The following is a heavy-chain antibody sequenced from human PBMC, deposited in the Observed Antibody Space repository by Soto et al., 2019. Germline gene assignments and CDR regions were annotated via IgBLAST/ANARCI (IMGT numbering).Heavy chain of an antibody. Sequence: PGGSLRLSCAASGFTVSNAWINWVRQAPGKGLEWVSAIGTAGDTYYPGSVKGRFTISRENAKNSLYLQMNSLRAGDTVVYYCARGSSGTSSVTTWLYWFDPWGQGTLVTVSS. CDR1: GFTVSNAW. D-gene: IGHD4-17*01. J-gene: IGHJ5*02. CDR2: IGTAGDT. V-gene: IGHV3-13*01. CDR3: ARGSSGTSSVTTWLYWFDP.